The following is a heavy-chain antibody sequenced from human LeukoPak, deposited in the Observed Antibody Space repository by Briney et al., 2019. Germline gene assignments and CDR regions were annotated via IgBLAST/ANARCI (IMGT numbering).Heavy chain of an antibody. J-gene: IGHJ4*02. CDR2: IYTSGST. V-gene: IGHV4-61*02. Sequence: PSQTLSLTCTVSGGSISSGSYYWSWIRPPAGKGLEWIGRIYTSGSTNYNPSLKSRVTISVDTSKNQFSLKLSSVTAADTAVYYCARGASRGYDFWSGYRDYFDYWGQGTLVTVSS. CDR1: GGSISSGSYY. D-gene: IGHD3-3*01. CDR3: ARGASRGYDFWSGYRDYFDY.